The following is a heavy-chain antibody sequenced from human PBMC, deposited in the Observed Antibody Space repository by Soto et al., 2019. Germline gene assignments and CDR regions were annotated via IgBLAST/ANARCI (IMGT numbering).Heavy chain of an antibody. D-gene: IGHD6-25*01. V-gene: IGHV3-30*18. CDR2: ISHDGSNQ. CDR3: AKDSSAAFDY. Sequence: GGSLRLSCVASGFTLRTSGMHWVRQAPSKGLEWVAVISHDGSNQFYAESVKGRFTISRDNSKNMLYLQMNSLRADDSAVYFCAKDSSAAFDYWGQGTVVTVSS. CDR1: GFTLRTSG. J-gene: IGHJ4*02.